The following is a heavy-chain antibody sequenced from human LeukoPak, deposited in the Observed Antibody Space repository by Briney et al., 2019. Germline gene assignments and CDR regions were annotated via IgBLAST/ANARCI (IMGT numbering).Heavy chain of an antibody. CDR2: IFPGDSHT. CDR3: ARHRDSSSWSPFDY. J-gene: IGHJ4*02. CDR1: ESLFTNYW. V-gene: IGHV5-51*01. D-gene: IGHD2-2*01. Sequence: GAPLKISCRGSESLFTNYWIGWVRQMPGKGLEWMGIIFPGDSHTTYSPSFQGQVTISADKSISTAYLHWSSLKASDTAMYYCARHRDSSSWSPFDYWGQGTLVTVSS.